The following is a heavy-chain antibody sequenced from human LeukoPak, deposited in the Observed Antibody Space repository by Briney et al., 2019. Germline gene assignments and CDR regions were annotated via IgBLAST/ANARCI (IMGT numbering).Heavy chain of an antibody. J-gene: IGHJ4*02. CDR2: ISGSGGTT. CDR3: AKEGYGSTWNADFDF. CDR1: GFTFSSYA. Sequence: GGSLRLSCAASGFTFSSYAMSWVRQAPGKGLEWVSAISGSGGTTYYADSVKGRFTISRDNSKNALYLQMNSLRDEDTDVCYCAKEGYGSTWNADFDFWGQGTLVTVFS. V-gene: IGHV3-23*01. D-gene: IGHD6-13*01.